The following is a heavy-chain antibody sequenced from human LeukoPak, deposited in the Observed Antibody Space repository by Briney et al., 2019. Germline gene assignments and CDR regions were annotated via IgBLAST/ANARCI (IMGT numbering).Heavy chain of an antibody. Sequence: GGSLRLSCAASGFTVSSNYMNWVRQAPGKGLEWVSVIYSGGSTSYADSVKGRFTISRDNAKNSLYLQMNSLGPEDTAVYYCARDPYSGNYGNYYYYYMDIWGRGTTVTISS. CDR3: ARDPYSGNYGNYYYYYMDI. D-gene: IGHD1-26*01. CDR1: GFTVSSNY. V-gene: IGHV3-53*01. CDR2: IYSGGST. J-gene: IGHJ6*03.